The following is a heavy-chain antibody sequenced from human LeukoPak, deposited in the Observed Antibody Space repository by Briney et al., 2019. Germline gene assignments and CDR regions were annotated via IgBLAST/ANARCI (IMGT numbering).Heavy chain of an antibody. Sequence: ASVKVSCKASGYAFSNHYIHWVRQAPGQGLEWMGGIIPIFGTANYAQKFQGRVTITADESTSTAYMELSSLRSEDTAVYYCARVGYYDSSGYYSFDYWGQGTLVTVSS. CDR1: GYAFSNHY. CDR3: ARVGYYDSSGYYSFDY. V-gene: IGHV1-69*13. J-gene: IGHJ4*02. CDR2: IIPIFGTA. D-gene: IGHD3-22*01.